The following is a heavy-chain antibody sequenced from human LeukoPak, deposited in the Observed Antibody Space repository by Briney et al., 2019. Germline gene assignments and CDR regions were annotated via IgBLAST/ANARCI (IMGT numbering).Heavy chain of an antibody. V-gene: IGHV4-59*01. J-gene: IGHJ4*02. CDR2: IYYSGST. CDR1: GGSISSYY. Sequence: PSETLSLTCTVSGGSISSYYWSWLRQPPGKGLEWIGYIYYSGSTNYNPSLKSRVTISVDTSKNQFSLKLSSVTAADTAVYCCARARHCSGGSCYYGDWGQGTLVTVSS. D-gene: IGHD2-15*01. CDR3: ARARHCSGGSCYYGD.